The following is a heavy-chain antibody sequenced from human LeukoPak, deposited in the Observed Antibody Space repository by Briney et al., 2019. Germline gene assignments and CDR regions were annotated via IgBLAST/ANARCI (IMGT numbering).Heavy chain of an antibody. CDR3: AREREHSFDH. CDR1: GDSVSSNSVA. V-gene: IGHV6-1*01. CDR2: TYYRSKWYI. J-gene: IGHJ4*02. D-gene: IGHD1/OR15-1a*01. Sequence: SQTLSLTCAISGDSVSSNSVAWNWIRQTPSRGLEWLGRTYYRSKWYIEYAESVRSRMTINADTSKNQFSLQLNSVSPEDTAVYYCAREREHSFDHWGQGTLVTVSS.